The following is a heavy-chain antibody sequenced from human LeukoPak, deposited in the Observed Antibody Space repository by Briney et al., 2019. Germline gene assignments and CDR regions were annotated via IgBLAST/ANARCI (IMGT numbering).Heavy chain of an antibody. V-gene: IGHV3-53*01. D-gene: IGHD3-3*01. CDR1: GFTVSSNY. CDR3: TRANTVSIFGVIILDAFNI. J-gene: IGHJ3*02. CDR2: IYSGGST. Sequence: GGSLRLSCAASGFTVSSNYMSWVRQAPGKGLEWVSVIYSGGSTYYADPVKGRFTISRDNSKNTLYLQMNSLRAEDTAVYYCTRANTVSIFGVIILDAFNIWGQGTMVTVSS.